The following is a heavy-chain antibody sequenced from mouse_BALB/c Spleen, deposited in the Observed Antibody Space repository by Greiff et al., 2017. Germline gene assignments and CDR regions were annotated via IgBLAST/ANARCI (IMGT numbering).Heavy chain of an antibody. Sequence: VQLQQPGAELVKPGASVKLSCKASGYTFTSYWMHWVKQRPGQGLEWIGEIDPSDSYTNYNQKFKGKATLTVDKSSSTAYMQLSSLTSEDSAVYYCARPLYYYGSAWFAYWGQGTLVTVSA. V-gene: IGHV1-69*02. CDR1: GYTFTSYW. D-gene: IGHD1-1*01. CDR2: IDPSDSYT. CDR3: ARPLYYYGSAWFAY. J-gene: IGHJ3*01.